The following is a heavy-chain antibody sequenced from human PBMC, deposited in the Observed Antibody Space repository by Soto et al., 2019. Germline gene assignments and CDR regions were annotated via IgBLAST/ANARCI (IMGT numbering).Heavy chain of an antibody. V-gene: IGHV3-30*18. Sequence: GGSLRLSCAASGFTFSSYGMHWVRRAPGKGLEWVAVISYDGSNKYYADSVKGRFTISRDNSKNTLYLQMNSLRVEDTAVYYCAKDRLELGSHRTAFDIWGQGTMVTVSS. CDR3: AKDRLELGSHRTAFDI. J-gene: IGHJ3*02. CDR2: ISYDGSNK. D-gene: IGHD1-1*01. CDR1: GFTFSSYG.